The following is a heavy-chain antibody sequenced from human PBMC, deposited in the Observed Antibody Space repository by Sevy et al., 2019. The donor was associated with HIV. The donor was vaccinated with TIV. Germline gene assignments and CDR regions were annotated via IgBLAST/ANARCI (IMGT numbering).Heavy chain of an antibody. Sequence: GGSLRLSCAASGFTFSSYGMHWVRQAPGKGLEWVAVIWYDRSNKYYADSVKGRFTISRDNSKNTLYLQMNSLRAEDTAVYYCARDRSSSRPKYFQHWGQGTLVTVSS. CDR1: GFTFSSYG. CDR2: IWYDRSNK. V-gene: IGHV3-33*01. J-gene: IGHJ1*01. D-gene: IGHD6-13*01. CDR3: ARDRSSSRPKYFQH.